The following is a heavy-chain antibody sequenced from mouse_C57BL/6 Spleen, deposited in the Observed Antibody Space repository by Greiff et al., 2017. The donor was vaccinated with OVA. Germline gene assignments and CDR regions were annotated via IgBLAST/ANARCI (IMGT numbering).Heavy chain of an antibody. Sequence: LVESGPELVKPGASVKISCKASGYSFTDYNMNWVKQSNGKSLEWIGVINPNYGTTSYNQKFKGKATLTVDQSSSTAYMQLNSLTSEDSAVYYCARYYGSSYVWYFDVWGTGTTVTVSS. CDR2: INPNYGTT. CDR3: ARYYGSSYVWYFDV. J-gene: IGHJ1*03. CDR1: GYSFTDYN. D-gene: IGHD1-1*01. V-gene: IGHV1-39*01.